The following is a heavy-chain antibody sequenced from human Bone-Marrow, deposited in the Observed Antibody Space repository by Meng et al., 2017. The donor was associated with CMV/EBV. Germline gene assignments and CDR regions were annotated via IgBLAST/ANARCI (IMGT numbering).Heavy chain of an antibody. Sequence: GESLKISCAASGFTFSSYSMNWVRQAPGKGLEWVSSISSSSSYIYYADSVKGRFTISRDNAKNSLYLQMNSLRAEDTAVYYCASLPVRVVPAAEWGGWFDPWGQGTLVTVSS. V-gene: IGHV3-21*01. CDR2: ISSSSSYI. CDR1: GFTFSSYS. CDR3: ASLPVRVVPAAEWGGWFDP. J-gene: IGHJ5*02. D-gene: IGHD2-2*01.